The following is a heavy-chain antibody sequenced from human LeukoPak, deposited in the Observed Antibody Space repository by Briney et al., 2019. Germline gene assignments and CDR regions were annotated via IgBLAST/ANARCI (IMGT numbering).Heavy chain of an antibody. CDR1: GFTFNSYA. CDR3: AKVGVWPRWFAP. V-gene: IGHV3-23*01. Sequence: GGSLRLSCAASGFTFNSYAMSWVRQAPGKGLDWVSTISGSGGSTYYADSVKGRFTISRDNSMNTLYLQMNSLRAEDTAVYYCAKVGVWPRWFAPWAREPWSPSPQ. J-gene: IGHJ5*02. CDR2: ISGSGGST. D-gene: IGHD3-16*01.